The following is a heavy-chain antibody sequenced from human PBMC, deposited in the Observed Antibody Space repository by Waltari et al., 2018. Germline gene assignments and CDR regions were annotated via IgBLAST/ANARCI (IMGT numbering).Heavy chain of an antibody. D-gene: IGHD6-13*01. Sequence: EVQLVESGGGLVQPGGSLRLSCAASGFTFSSYWMSWVRQAPGEGLEWVANIKQYGSEKYCVDSVKGRFTISRDNAKNSLYLQMNSLRAEDTAVYYCAREAAAGYAFDIWGQGTMVTVSS. J-gene: IGHJ3*02. CDR3: AREAAAGYAFDI. CDR1: GFTFSSYW. CDR2: IKQYGSEK. V-gene: IGHV3-7*01.